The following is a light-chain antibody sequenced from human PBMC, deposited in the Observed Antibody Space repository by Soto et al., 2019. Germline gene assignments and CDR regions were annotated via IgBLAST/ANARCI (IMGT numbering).Light chain of an antibody. J-gene: IGLJ3*02. CDR2: DTN. V-gene: IGLV7-46*01. CDR1: TGAVTSGHY. CDR3: LLSYSGTKV. Sequence: QAVVPQGPSLTVSPGGTVTLTCGSSTGAVTSGHYPDWFQQKPGQAPRTLIYDTNNKHSWTPARFSGSLLGGKAALTLSGAQSEDEAEYYCLLSYSGTKVFGGGTKVTV.